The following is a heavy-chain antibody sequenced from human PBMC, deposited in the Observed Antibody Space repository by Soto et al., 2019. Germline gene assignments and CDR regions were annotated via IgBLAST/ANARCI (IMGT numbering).Heavy chain of an antibody. V-gene: IGHV1-3*01. J-gene: IGHJ5*02. CDR3: ARGIGWPGFFDP. CDR1: GYTFTSYA. D-gene: IGHD6-19*01. Sequence: QVQVVQSGAEVKKPGASVKVSCKASGYTFTSYAMHWVRQAPGQRLEGMGWINAGNGNTKYSQKFQGRVTITRDTSASTAYMELSSLRSEDTAVYYCARGIGWPGFFDPWGQGTLVTVSS. CDR2: INAGNGNT.